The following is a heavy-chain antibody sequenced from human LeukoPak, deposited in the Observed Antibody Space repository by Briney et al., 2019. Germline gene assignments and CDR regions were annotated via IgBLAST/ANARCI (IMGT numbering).Heavy chain of an antibody. J-gene: IGHJ4*02. Sequence: SETLSLTCAVSGGSISSYHWSWIRQPPGKGLEWIGYIHYSGSSNYNPSLKSRVTISIDTSKNQFSLKLSSVTAADTAVYYCAKSGRYDTLTGYYIDYWGQGALVTVSS. V-gene: IGHV4-59*01. D-gene: IGHD3-9*01. CDR2: IHYSGSS. CDR3: AKSGRYDTLTGYYIDY. CDR1: GGSISSYH.